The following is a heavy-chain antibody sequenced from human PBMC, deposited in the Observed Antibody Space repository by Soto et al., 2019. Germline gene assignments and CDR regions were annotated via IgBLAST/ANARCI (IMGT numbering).Heavy chain of an antibody. CDR3: ARHPGGRGYYYGMDV. V-gene: IGHV1-69*12. J-gene: IGHJ6*02. Sequence: QVQLVQSGAEVKKPGSSVKVSCKASGGTFSSYAISWVRQAXXXXXXXMGGIIPIFGTANYAQKFQGRVTITADESTSTAYMELSSLRSEDTAVYYCARHPGGRGYYYGMDVWGQGTTVTVSS. CDR2: IIPIFGTA. CDR1: GGTFSSYA. D-gene: IGHD2-15*01.